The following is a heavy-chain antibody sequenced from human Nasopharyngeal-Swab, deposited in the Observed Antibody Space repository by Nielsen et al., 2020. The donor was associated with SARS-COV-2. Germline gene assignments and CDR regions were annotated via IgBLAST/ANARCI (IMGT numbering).Heavy chain of an antibody. CDR3: AKDATRMIVVVITVLAFDI. Sequence: GGSLRLSCAASGFTFDDYAMHWVRQAPGKGLEWVSGISWNSGSIGYADSVKGRFTISRDNSKNTLYLQMNSLRAEDTAVYYCAKDATRMIVVVITVLAFDIWGQGTMVTVSS. CDR2: ISWNSGSI. J-gene: IGHJ3*02. V-gene: IGHV3-9*01. CDR1: GFTFDDYA. D-gene: IGHD3-22*01.